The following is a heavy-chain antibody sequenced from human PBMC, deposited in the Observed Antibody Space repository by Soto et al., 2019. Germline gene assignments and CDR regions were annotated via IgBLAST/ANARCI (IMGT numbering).Heavy chain of an antibody. CDR3: ARGVGYCTNGVCSETPCFDY. CDR2: IYYSGST. CDR1: GGSISSGGYC. V-gene: IGHV4-31*03. D-gene: IGHD2-8*01. Sequence: QVQLQESGPGLVKPSQTLSLTCTVSGGSISSGGYCWSWIRQHPGKGLEWIGYIYYSGSTYYNPSLKSRVTISVDTSKNQFSLKLSSVTAADTAVYYCARGVGYCTNGVCSETPCFDYWGQGTLVTVSS. J-gene: IGHJ4*02.